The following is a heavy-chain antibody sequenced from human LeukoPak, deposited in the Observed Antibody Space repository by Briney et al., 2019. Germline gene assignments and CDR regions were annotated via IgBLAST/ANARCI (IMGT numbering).Heavy chain of an antibody. D-gene: IGHD3-10*01. CDR3: ARGGSVFAYFFDY. J-gene: IGHJ4*02. CDR2: ISGSGGTT. V-gene: IGHV3-23*01. Sequence: GGSLRPSCAASGFIFSNYAMAWARLTPGKGLEWVSAISGSGGTTYYTDSVKGRFTISRDSSTNTLYLQLSSLRAEDTAIYYCARGGSVFAYFFDYWGQGTLVTVSS. CDR1: GFIFSNYA.